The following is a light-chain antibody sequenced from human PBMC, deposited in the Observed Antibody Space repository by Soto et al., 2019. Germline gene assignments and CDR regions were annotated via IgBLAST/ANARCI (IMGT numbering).Light chain of an antibody. CDR1: QGISRS. V-gene: IGKV1-12*01. CDR3: QQADTFPIT. Sequence: IQMTQSPSSLAASVGDTVTISRQASQGISRSLAWYQQKPGKAPRLLIYAASSLQSGVPSRFSGSGFGTDFTLTISSLQPEDSAIYYCQQADTFPITFGQGTRLEIK. J-gene: IGKJ5*01. CDR2: AAS.